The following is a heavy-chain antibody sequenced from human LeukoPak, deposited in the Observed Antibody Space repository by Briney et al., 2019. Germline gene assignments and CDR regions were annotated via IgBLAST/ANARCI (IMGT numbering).Heavy chain of an antibody. Sequence: GGSLRLSCAASGFTVSSNYMSWVRQAPGKGLEWVSVMYSGGSTYYADSVKGRFAISRDNSKNTLYLQMNSLRAEDTAVYYCARDDSQGLDYWGQGTLVTVSS. V-gene: IGHV3-53*01. CDR3: ARDDSQGLDY. CDR1: GFTVSSNY. CDR2: MYSGGST. J-gene: IGHJ4*02. D-gene: IGHD2-15*01.